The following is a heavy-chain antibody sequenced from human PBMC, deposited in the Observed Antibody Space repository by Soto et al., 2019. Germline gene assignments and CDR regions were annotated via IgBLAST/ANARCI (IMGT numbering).Heavy chain of an antibody. CDR3: AKRSGFDSGLFDY. J-gene: IGHJ4*02. V-gene: IGHV3-23*01. Sequence: EVQLLESGGGLVQPGGSLRLSCAVSGLTFTNYAMSWVRQAPGKGLAWVSAISGSGSATHYADSVKGRFTISRDNSKKTLSLQSNSLRVEDTAIYSCAKRSGFDSGLFDYWGQGTLVTVSS. D-gene: IGHD5-12*01. CDR1: GLTFTNYA. CDR2: ISGSGSAT.